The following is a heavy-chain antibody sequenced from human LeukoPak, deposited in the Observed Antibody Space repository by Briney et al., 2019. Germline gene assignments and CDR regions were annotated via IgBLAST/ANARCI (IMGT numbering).Heavy chain of an antibody. CDR2: IIPILGIA. CDR3: ARPRGGLIRAFDI. V-gene: IGHV1-69*04. Sequence: SVKVSCKASGGTFSSYAISWVRQAPGQGLEWMGRIIPILGIANYAQTFQGRVTITADKSTSTAYMELSSLRSEDTAVYYCARPRGGLIRAFDIWGQGTMVTVSS. CDR1: GGTFSSYA. J-gene: IGHJ3*02. D-gene: IGHD2-8*01.